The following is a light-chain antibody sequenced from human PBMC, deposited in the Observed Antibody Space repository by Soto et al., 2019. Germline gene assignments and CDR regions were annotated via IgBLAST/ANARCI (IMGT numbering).Light chain of an antibody. CDR1: SSDVGGYNY. Sequence: QSALTQPASVSGSPGQSITISCTGTSSDVGGYNYVSWYQLHPGKAPKLMVYEVSNRPSGVSNRFSGSKSGNTASLTISGLQAEDEADYCCSSNTSSTAYVFGTGTKLTVL. J-gene: IGLJ1*01. V-gene: IGLV2-14*01. CDR2: EVS. CDR3: SSNTSSTAYV.